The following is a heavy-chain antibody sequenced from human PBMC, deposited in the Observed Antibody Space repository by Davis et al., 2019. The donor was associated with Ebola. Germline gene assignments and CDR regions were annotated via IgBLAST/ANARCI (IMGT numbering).Heavy chain of an antibody. V-gene: IGHV3-49*03. J-gene: IGHJ4*02. D-gene: IGHD1-20*01. Sequence: GGSLRLSCTASGFTFGDYAMSWFRQAPGKGLEWVGFIRSKAYGGTTEYAASVKGRFTISRDDSKSIAYLRMNSLKTEDTAVYYCTSGITGTRGDYWGQGTLVTVSS. CDR1: GFTFGDYA. CDR3: TSGITGTRGDY. CDR2: IRSKAYGGTT.